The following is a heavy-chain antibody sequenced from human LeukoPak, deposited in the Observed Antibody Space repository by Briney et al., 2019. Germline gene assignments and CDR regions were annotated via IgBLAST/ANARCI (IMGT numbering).Heavy chain of an antibody. CDR2: INPNSGGT. Sequence: APVKVSCKASGYTFTGYYMHWVRQAPGQGLEWMGWINPNSGGTNYAQKFQGWVTMTRDTSISTAYMELSRLRSDDTAVYYCARGMGYSGTDAFDIWGQGTMVTVSS. CDR1: GYTFTGYY. D-gene: IGHD2-21*01. J-gene: IGHJ3*02. V-gene: IGHV1-2*04. CDR3: ARGMGYSGTDAFDI.